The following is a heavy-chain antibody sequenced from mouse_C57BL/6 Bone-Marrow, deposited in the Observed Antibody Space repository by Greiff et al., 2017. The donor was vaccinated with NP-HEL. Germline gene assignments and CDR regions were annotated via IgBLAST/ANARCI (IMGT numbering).Heavy chain of an antibody. D-gene: IGHD1-1*01. V-gene: IGHV1-63*01. CDR1: GYTFTNYW. CDR3: ARRVYYGTGWYFDV. CDR2: IYPGGGYT. Sequence: VQLQQSGAELVRPGTSVKMSCKASGYTFTNYWIGWAKQRPGHGLEWIGDIYPGGGYTNYNEKFKGKATLTADKSSSTSEDSAIYYCARRVYYGTGWYFDVWGTGTTVTVSS. J-gene: IGHJ1*03.